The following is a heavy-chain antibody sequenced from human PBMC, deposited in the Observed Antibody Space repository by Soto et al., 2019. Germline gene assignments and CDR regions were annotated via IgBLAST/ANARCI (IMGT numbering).Heavy chain of an antibody. J-gene: IGHJ4*02. Sequence: EVQLLESGGGLVQPGGSLRLSCAASGFTFSSYAMSWVRQAPGTGLEWVSAISGSGGSTYYADSVTGRFTISSDNSKNTLYLQMNSLRAEDTAVYYCAKDPNSSSGQMGKTLDYWGQGTLVTVSS. D-gene: IGHD6-13*01. CDR1: GFTFSSYA. CDR2: ISGSGGST. CDR3: AKDPNSSSGQMGKTLDY. V-gene: IGHV3-23*01.